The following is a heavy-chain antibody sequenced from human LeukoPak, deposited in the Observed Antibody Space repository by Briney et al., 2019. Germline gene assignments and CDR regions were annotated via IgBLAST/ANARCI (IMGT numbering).Heavy chain of an antibody. V-gene: IGHV4-39*01. CDR1: GGSISSSSAY. J-gene: IGHJ4*02. Sequence: KPSETLSLTCTVSGGSISSSSAYWGWLRQPPGKGPQWIESIYYSKNTYYNPSLKSRVTISADTSKNQFSLTLGSVSATDTAVYYCVSPRGFSYGYFDYWGQGTLVTVSS. CDR2: IYYSKNT. D-gene: IGHD5-18*01. CDR3: VSPRGFSYGYFDY.